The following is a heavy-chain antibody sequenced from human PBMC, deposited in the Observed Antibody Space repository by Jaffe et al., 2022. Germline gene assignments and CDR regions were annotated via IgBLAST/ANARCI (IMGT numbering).Heavy chain of an antibody. D-gene: IGHD3-22*01. CDR1: GFTFSSYW. CDR2: INSDGSST. V-gene: IGHV3-74*01. CDR3: ARDGTDYYDSSGYYPVHDAFDI. Sequence: EVQLVESGGGLVQPGGSLRLSCAASGFTFSSYWMHWVRQAPGKGLVWVSRINSDGSSTSYADSVKGRFTISRDNAKNTLYLQMNSLRAEDTAVYYCARDGTDYYDSSGYYPVHDAFDIWGQGTMVTVSS. J-gene: IGHJ3*02.